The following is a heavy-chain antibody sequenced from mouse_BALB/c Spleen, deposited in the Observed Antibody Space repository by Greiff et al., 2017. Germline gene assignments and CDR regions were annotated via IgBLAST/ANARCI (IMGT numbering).Heavy chain of an antibody. D-gene: IGHD2-14*01. V-gene: IGHV5-17*02. Sequence: EVKLVESGGGLVQPGGSRKLSCAASGFTFSSFGMHWVRQAPEKGLEWVAYISSGSSTIYYADTVKGRFTISRDNPKNTLFLQMTSLRSEDTAMYYCARSGYEDAMDYWGQGTSVTVSS. CDR2: ISSGSSTI. CDR1: GFTFSSFG. CDR3: ARSGYEDAMDY. J-gene: IGHJ4*01.